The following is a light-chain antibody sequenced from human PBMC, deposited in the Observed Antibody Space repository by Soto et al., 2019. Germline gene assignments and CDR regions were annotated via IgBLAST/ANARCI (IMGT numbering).Light chain of an antibody. Sequence: QSALTQPPSASGSPGQSVTISCTGTSNDVGGYNYVSWYQQHPGKAPKLMIYEVSKRPSGVPDRFSGSKSDNTASLTVSGLQAEDEADYYCSSYAGSNNLVFGGGTKLTV. CDR3: SSYAGSNNLV. V-gene: IGLV2-8*01. CDR2: EVS. CDR1: SNDVGGYNY. J-gene: IGLJ3*02.